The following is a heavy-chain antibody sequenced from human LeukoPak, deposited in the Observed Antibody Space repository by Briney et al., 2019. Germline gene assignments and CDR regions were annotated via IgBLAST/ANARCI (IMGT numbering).Heavy chain of an antibody. V-gene: IGHV4-59*08. D-gene: IGHD6-6*01. Sequence: PSETLSLTCSVSGGSVSNYYWSWIRQPPGKGLEWIGYVYYTGSTNYNPSLKSRVTMFEDKSKNQFSLRLYSVTVADTAVYYCARHFAYSSLSYFDYWGQGSLVTVSS. CDR3: ARHFAYSSLSYFDY. CDR2: VYYTGST. CDR1: GGSVSNYY. J-gene: IGHJ4*02.